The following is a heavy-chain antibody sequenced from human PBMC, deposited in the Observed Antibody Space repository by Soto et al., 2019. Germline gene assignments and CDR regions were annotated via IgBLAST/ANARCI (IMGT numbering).Heavy chain of an antibody. Sequence: ASVKVSCKASGYTFTGYYMHWVRQAHGQGLEWMGWINPNSGGTNYAQKFQGWVTMTRDTSISTAYMELSRLRSDDTAVYYCARAPTAKSEDAFDIWGQGTMVTVSS. CDR1: GYTFTGYY. V-gene: IGHV1-2*04. D-gene: IGHD1-26*01. CDR3: ARAPTAKSEDAFDI. CDR2: INPNSGGT. J-gene: IGHJ3*02.